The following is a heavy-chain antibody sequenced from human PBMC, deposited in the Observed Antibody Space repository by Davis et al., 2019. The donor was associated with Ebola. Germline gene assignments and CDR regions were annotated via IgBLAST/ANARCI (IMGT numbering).Heavy chain of an antibody. CDR2: ISSSTSYI. CDR1: GFTFSSYS. Sequence: GGSLRLSCAASGFTFSSYSMNWVRQAPGQGLEWVSSISSSTSYIKYADSVKGRFTISRDNAKNSLYLQMNSLRAEDTAVYYCARDGEELELRIYYYYYMDVWGKGTTVTVSS. V-gene: IGHV3-21*01. CDR3: ARDGEELELRIYYYYYMDV. D-gene: IGHD1-7*01. J-gene: IGHJ6*03.